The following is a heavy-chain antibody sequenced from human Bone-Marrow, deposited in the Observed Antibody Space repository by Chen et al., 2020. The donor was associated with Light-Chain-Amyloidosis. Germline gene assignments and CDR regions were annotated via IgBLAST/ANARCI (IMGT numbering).Heavy chain of an antibody. D-gene: IGHD1-26*01. J-gene: IGHJ4*02. CDR2: IGQHGSEK. Sequence: EVQLVESGGGLVQPGGSLRLSCAASGFTFASYWMTWARQAPGKGLEWVANIGQHGSEKFYVASVKGRVTISRDNAKNSLYLQMNNLRAEDTAVYYCARGGSYYYFDYWGQGILVTVSS. CDR3: ARGGSYYYFDY. V-gene: IGHV3-7*04. CDR1: GFTFASYW.